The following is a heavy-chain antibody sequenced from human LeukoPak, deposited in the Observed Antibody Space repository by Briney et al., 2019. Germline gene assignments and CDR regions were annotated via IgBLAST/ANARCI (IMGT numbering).Heavy chain of an antibody. CDR2: ISSSGSTI. D-gene: IGHD3-10*01. CDR3: AEDLNNKYGSGAFAS. Sequence: GGSLRLSCAVSGFTFRSTEMNWVRQAPGKGLEWVSYISSSGSTIYYADSVKGRFTISRDNAKNSLYLQMNSPRAEDTAVYYCAEDLNNKYGSGAFASWGKGTLVIVS. V-gene: IGHV3-48*03. J-gene: IGHJ4*02. CDR1: GFTFRSTE.